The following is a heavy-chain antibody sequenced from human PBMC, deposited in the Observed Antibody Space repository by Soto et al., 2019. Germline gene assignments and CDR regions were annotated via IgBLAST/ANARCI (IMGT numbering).Heavy chain of an antibody. Sequence: SETLSLTCTVSGGSISSYYWSWIRQPPGKGLEWIGYIYHSGSTYYNPSLKSRVTISVDRSKNQFSLKLSSVTAADTAVYYCARTIVLVPAAEPGGFDPWGQGTLVTVSS. D-gene: IGHD2-2*01. CDR1: GGSISSYY. V-gene: IGHV4-59*12. CDR3: ARTIVLVPAAEPGGFDP. J-gene: IGHJ5*02. CDR2: IYHSGST.